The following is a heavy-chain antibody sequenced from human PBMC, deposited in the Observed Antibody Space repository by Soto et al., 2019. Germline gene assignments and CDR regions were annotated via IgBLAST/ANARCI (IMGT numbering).Heavy chain of an antibody. J-gene: IGHJ6*02. CDR2: IIPIFGTA. V-gene: IGHV1-69*12. CDR3: AKNPENYYYGMDV. CDR1: GGTFSSYA. Sequence: QVQLVQSGAEVKKPGSSVKVSCKASGGTFSSYAISWVRQAPGQGLEWMGGIIPIFGTADYAQKFQGRVTIPADESTSTAYVELSSLRSEDTAVYYCAKNPENYYYGMDVWCQGTTVTVSS.